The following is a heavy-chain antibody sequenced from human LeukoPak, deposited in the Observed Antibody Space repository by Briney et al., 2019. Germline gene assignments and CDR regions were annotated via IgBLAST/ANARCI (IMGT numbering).Heavy chain of an antibody. CDR3: ATVTITMVRGVRYGMDV. D-gene: IGHD3-10*01. J-gene: IGHJ6*04. Sequence: ASVKVSCKVSGHTLTELSMHWVRQAPGKGLEWMGGFDPEDGETIYAQKFQGRVTMTEDTSTDTAYMELSSLRSEDTAVYYCATVTITMVRGVRYGMDVWGKGTTVTVSS. V-gene: IGHV1-24*01. CDR2: FDPEDGET. CDR1: GHTLTELS.